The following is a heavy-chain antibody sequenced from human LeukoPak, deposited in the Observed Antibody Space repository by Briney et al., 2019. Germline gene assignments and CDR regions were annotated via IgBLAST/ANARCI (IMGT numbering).Heavy chain of an antibody. J-gene: IGHJ4*02. D-gene: IGHD2-2*01. CDR1: GYSFSSYG. CDR2: ISAHNGNT. V-gene: IGHV1-18*01. CDR3: ARDRGPSYCSSTTCRTLDW. Sequence: ASVKVSCKASGYSFSSYGLSWVRQAPGQGLEWMGWISAHNGNTNYAQRFQGRLTMTTDTPTSTAYMELRSLTSGDTAVYYCARDRGPSYCSSTTCRTLDWWGQGTLVTVSS.